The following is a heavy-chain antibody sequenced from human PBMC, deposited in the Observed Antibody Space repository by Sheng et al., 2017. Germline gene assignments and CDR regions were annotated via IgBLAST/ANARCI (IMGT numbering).Heavy chain of an antibody. V-gene: IGHV1-69*08. J-gene: IGHJ4*02. CDR1: GGTLIGDS. Sequence: QVQLVQSGAEVKRPQSSLKVSCKTSGGTLIGDSIIWVRQAPGQRPEWMGRIIPIIGTGHPAQKFQDRVKITADTVTNTVYVELSGLTSEDTAVYYCARDRGTGSSWSYYFDTWGQRTRSPSPQ. D-gene: IGHD6-13*01. CDR3: ARDRGTGSSWSYYFDT. CDR2: IIPIIGTG.